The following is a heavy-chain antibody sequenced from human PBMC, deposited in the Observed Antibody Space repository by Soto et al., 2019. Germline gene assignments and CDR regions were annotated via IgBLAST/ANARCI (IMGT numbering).Heavy chain of an antibody. Sequence: QVQLVQSGAEVKKPGSSVKVSCKASGGTFSSYAISWVRQAPGQGLEWMGGIIPIIGTANYAQKFQGRVTMTADESTRTVHKGHRSLRSEHAAVYCCVRGPIQPWSACDHRGQGTQVPV. CDR2: IIPIIGTA. J-gene: IGHJ4*02. D-gene: IGHD5-18*01. CDR3: VRGPIQPWSACDH. V-gene: IGHV1-69*12. CDR1: GGTFSSYA.